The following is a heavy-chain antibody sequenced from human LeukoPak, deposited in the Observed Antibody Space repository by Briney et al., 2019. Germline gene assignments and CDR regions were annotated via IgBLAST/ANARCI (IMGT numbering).Heavy chain of an antibody. V-gene: IGHV3-30*18. J-gene: IGHJ4*02. D-gene: IGHD4-23*01. CDR2: ISYDGSNK. Sequence: PGRSLRLSCAASGFTFNSFGMHWVRQAPGKGLEWVVVISYDGSNKYFADSVKGRFTISRDNSKNSLFLQMNSLRTEDTALYYCAKGAQLRWYSFDYWGQGTLVTVSS. CDR3: AKGAQLRWYSFDY. CDR1: GFTFNSFG.